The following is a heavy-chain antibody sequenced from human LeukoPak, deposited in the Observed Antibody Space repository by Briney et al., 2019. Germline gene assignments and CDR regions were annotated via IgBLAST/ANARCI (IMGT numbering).Heavy chain of an antibody. J-gene: IGHJ4*02. V-gene: IGHV4-39*07. CDR3: AREEGYCSGGSCYFDY. Sequence: SSETLSLTCTVSGGSISSSSYYWGWIRQPPGKGLEWIGSIYYSGSTYYNPSLKSRVTISVDTSKNQFSLKLSSVTAADTAVYYCAREEGYCSGGSCYFDYWGQGTLVTVSS. CDR2: IYYSGST. D-gene: IGHD2-15*01. CDR1: GGSISSSSYY.